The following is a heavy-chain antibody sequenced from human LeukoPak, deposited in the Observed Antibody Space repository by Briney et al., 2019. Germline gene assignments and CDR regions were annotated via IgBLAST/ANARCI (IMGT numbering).Heavy chain of an antibody. Sequence: GASVKVSCKASGYTFTTYYMHWVRQAPGQGLEWMGIINPSGSSTTYAQKFQGRVPMTRDTSTSTVYMELSSLRSEDTAVFFCARAFTVRSRIDYWGQGTLVTVSS. J-gene: IGHJ4*02. CDR1: GYTFTTYY. D-gene: IGHD4-11*01. CDR2: INPSGSST. CDR3: ARAFTVRSRIDY. V-gene: IGHV1-46*01.